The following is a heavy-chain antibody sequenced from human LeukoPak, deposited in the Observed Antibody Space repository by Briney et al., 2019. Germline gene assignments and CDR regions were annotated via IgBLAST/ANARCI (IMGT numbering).Heavy chain of an antibody. CDR3: AREWMDFWSGYYASVDV. J-gene: IGHJ6*02. V-gene: IGHV3-33*01. D-gene: IGHD3-3*01. Sequence: GRSLRLSCAASGFTFSSYVMHWVRQAPGKGLEWVAVIWYDGSNKYYADSVKGRFTISRDNSKNTLYLQMNSLRAEDTAVYYCAREWMDFWSGYYASVDVWGQGTTVTVSS. CDR2: IWYDGSNK. CDR1: GFTFSSYV.